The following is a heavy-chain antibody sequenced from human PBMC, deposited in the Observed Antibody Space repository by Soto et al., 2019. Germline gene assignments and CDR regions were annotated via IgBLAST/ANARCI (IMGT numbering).Heavy chain of an antibody. D-gene: IGHD1-26*01. CDR3: ARDTQGSYYRHYYYGMDV. J-gene: IGHJ6*02. CDR2: IYYSGST. Sequence: PSENLSLTCTVSGGSISSGGYYWSWIRQHPGKGLEWIGYIYYSGSTYYNPSLKSRVTISVDTSKNQFSLKLSSVTAADTAVYYCARDTQGSYYRHYYYGMDVWGQGTTVTVSS. CDR1: GGSISSGGYY. V-gene: IGHV4-31*03.